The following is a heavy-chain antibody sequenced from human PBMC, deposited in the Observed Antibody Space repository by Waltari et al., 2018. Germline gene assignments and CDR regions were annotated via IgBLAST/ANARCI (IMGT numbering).Heavy chain of an antibody. CDR1: GFIVNKYF. D-gene: IGHD3-22*01. J-gene: IGHJ3*01. V-gene: IGHV3-66*01. CDR3: ARGHYYDTDGFYEYAYDV. CDR2: IYSGGTT. Sequence: EVQLVGSGGGLVQPGGSLRLSCEASGFIVNKYFMTWVRQAPGKGLEWVSIIYSGGTTFYADSVKGRFTISRDNSKNTIFLQMTRLSAEDTAVYYCARGHYYDTDGFYEYAYDVWGQGTAVTVSS.